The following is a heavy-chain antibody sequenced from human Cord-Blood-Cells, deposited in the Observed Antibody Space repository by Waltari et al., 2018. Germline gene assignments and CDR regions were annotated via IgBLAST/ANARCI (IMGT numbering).Heavy chain of an antibody. Sequence: QVQLQQWGAGLLKPSETLSLTCAVYGGSFSCYYWSWIRQPPGKGLEWIGEINHSGSTNYNPSLKSRVTISVDTSKNQFSLKLSSVTAADTAVYYCARWNWGSGAFDIWGQGTMVTVSS. V-gene: IGHV4-34*01. CDR1: GGSFSCYY. D-gene: IGHD7-27*01. CDR2: INHSGST. J-gene: IGHJ3*02. CDR3: ARWNWGSGAFDI.